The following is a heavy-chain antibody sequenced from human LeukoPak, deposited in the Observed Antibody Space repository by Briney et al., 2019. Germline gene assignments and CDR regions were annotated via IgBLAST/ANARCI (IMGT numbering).Heavy chain of an antibody. CDR3: AREIGAYGY. J-gene: IGHJ4*02. CDR1: GFTFSSYN. CDR2: ISSSGRII. Sequence: PGGSLRLSCVASGFTFSSYNMNWVRQAPGKELEWISYISSSGRIIYYAESVKGRFTISRDNAMNSLYLQMNSLRAEDTAVYYYAREIGAYGYWGQGTLVTVSS. D-gene: IGHD3-3*01. V-gene: IGHV3-48*03.